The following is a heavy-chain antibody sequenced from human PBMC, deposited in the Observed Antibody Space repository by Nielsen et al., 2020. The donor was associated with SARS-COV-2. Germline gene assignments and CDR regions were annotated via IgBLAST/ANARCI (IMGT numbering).Heavy chain of an antibody. V-gene: IGHV3-48*01. D-gene: IGHD1-7*01. CDR3: ARDLSWNYVSYFDY. Sequence: GESLKISCAASGFTFSSYAMNWVRQAPGKGLEWVSYISTGSSTIYYADSVEGRFTISKDNAKNSLYLQMNSLRAEDTAVYYCARDLSWNYVSYFDYWGQGTLVTVSS. CDR2: ISTGSSTI. J-gene: IGHJ4*02. CDR1: GFTFSSYA.